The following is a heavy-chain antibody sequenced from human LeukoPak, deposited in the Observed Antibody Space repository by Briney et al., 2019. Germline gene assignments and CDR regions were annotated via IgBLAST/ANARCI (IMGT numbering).Heavy chain of an antibody. J-gene: IGHJ5*02. D-gene: IGHD5-18*01. CDR1: GRSISSSNW. Sequence: SETLSLTCAVSGRSISSSNWWSGVRQPPGKGLEWIGEIYHRGSTYYNPSLKSRVTISVHRSKNQFSLKLSSVTAADTAVYYCARNPKQLSRYWFDPWGQGTLVTVSS. CDR2: IYHRGST. CDR3: ARNPKQLSRYWFDP. V-gene: IGHV4-4*02.